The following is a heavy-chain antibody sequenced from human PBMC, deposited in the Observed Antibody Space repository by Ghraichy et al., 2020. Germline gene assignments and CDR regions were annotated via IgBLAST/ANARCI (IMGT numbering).Heavy chain of an antibody. CDR1: GFTFTSYA. Sequence: GGSLRLSCAASGFTFTSYAMSWVRQAPGEGLDWVAAISLSGGATYYADSVKGRFTISRDNSKNTLFLHMSSLRAKDTALYYCVKDIRDNGNYGWFDPWGQGTLVTVSS. V-gene: IGHV3-23*01. CDR2: ISLSGGAT. D-gene: IGHD1-26*01. CDR3: VKDIRDNGNYGWFDP. J-gene: IGHJ5*02.